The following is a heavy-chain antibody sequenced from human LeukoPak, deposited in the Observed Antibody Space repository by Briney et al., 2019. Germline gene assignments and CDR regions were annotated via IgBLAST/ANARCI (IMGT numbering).Heavy chain of an antibody. CDR2: IYYSGST. CDR3: ARVVDTAMVPYYLDY. V-gene: IGHV4-59*01. Sequence: SETLSLTCTVSGGSISSYYWSWLRQPPGKGLEGIGYIYYSGSTNYNPSLKSRVTISVDTSKNQFSLKLSSVTAADTAVYYCARVVDTAMVPYYLDYWGQGTLVTVSS. D-gene: IGHD5-18*01. J-gene: IGHJ4*02. CDR1: GGSISSYY.